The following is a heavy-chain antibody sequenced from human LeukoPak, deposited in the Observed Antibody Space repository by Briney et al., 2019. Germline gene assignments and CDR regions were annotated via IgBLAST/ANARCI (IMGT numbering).Heavy chain of an antibody. J-gene: IGHJ3*02. V-gene: IGHV4-31*03. CDR2: IYYSGST. Sequence: SETLSLTCTVSGGSISSGGYYWSWIRQHPGKGLEWIGYIYYSGSTYYNPSLKSRVTISVVTSKNQFSLKLSSVTAADTAVYYCARETGSGYYYEREAFDIWGQGTMVTVSS. D-gene: IGHD3-22*01. CDR1: GGSISSGGYY. CDR3: ARETGSGYYYEREAFDI.